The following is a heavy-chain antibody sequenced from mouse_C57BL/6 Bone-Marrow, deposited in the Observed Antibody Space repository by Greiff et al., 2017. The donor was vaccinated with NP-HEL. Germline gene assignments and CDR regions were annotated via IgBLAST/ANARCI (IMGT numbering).Heavy chain of an antibody. D-gene: IGHD1-1*01. Sequence: VQLQQSGAELVRPGTSVKVSCKASGYAFTNYLIEWVKQRPGQGLEWIGVINPGSGGTNYNEKFKGKATLTADKSSSTAYMQLSSLTSEDSAVYFCAATVVATEGYYFDYWGQGTTLTVSS. CDR1: GYAFTNYL. V-gene: IGHV1-54*01. CDR2: INPGSGGT. J-gene: IGHJ2*01. CDR3: AATVVATEGYYFDY.